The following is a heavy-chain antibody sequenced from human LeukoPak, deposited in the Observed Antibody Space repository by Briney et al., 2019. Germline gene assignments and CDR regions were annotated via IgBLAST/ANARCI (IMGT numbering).Heavy chain of an antibody. CDR3: AKGPAAIGYFQD. CDR1: GFTFSSYA. Sequence: GGSLRLSCAASGFTFSSYAMSWVRQAPGKGLEWVSAISGSGGSTYYADSVKGRFTISRDNSKNTVSLQMNSLRVEDTAIYYCAKGPAAIGYFQDWGQGTLVTVSS. D-gene: IGHD2-2*01. V-gene: IGHV3-23*01. J-gene: IGHJ1*01. CDR2: ISGSGGST.